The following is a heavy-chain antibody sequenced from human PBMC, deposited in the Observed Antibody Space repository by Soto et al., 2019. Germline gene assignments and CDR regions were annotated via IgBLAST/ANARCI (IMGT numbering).Heavy chain of an antibody. D-gene: IGHD3-3*01. V-gene: IGHV4-34*01. CDR3: ARETIFGVVTNWFDP. CDR1: GGSFSGYY. Sequence: SETLSLTCAVYGGSFSGYYWSWIRQPPGKGLEWIGEINHSGCTNYNPSLKSRVTISVDTFKNQFSLKLSSVTAADTVLYYCARETIFGVVTNWFDPWGQGTLVTVSS. CDR2: INHSGCT. J-gene: IGHJ5*02.